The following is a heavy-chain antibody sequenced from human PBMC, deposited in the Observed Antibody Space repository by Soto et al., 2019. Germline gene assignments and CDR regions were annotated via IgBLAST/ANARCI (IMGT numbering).Heavy chain of an antibody. Sequence: QITLKESGPTLVKPTQTLTLTCTFSGFSLSTSGVGVGWIRQHPGKALEWLALIYWDDDKHYSPSLKSRLTITQDTDKNQVVLTMIYMDAGDTATYDWAHRRSGTVDYWGQGTLVTFSS. J-gene: IGHJ4*02. D-gene: IGHD6-13*01. CDR2: IYWDDDK. CDR1: GFSLSTSGVG. V-gene: IGHV2-5*02. CDR3: AHRRSGTVDY.